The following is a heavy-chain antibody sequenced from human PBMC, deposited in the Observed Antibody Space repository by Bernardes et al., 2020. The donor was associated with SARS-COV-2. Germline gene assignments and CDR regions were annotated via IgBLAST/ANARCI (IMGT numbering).Heavy chain of an antibody. CDR3: AREVAAPYNWFDP. Sequence: VGSLSLSCAASGFTFSSYAMHWVRQAPGKGLEWVAVISYDGSNKYYADSVKGRFTISRDNSKNTLYLQMNSLRAEDTAVYYCAREVAAPYNWFDPWGQGTLV. J-gene: IGHJ5*02. V-gene: IGHV3-30-3*01. CDR2: ISYDGSNK. CDR1: GFTFSSYA. D-gene: IGHD2-15*01.